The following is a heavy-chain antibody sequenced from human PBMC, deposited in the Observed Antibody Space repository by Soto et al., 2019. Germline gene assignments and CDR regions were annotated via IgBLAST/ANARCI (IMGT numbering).Heavy chain of an antibody. D-gene: IGHD3-9*01. CDR1: GYTFTSYA. CDR3: ARDPVLRYFDWYDY. J-gene: IGHJ4*03. Sequence: ASVKVSCTASGYTFTSYAMHWVRQAPGQRREWMGWINAGNGNTKYSQKFQGRVTITRDTSASTAYMELSSLRSEDTAVYYCARDPVLRYFDWYDYRGPRTLVTVSS. CDR2: INAGNGNT. V-gene: IGHV1-3*01.